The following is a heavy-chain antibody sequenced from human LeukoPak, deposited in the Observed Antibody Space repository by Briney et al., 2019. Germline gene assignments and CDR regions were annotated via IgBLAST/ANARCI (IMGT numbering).Heavy chain of an antibody. CDR3: ARIRYYYDSSGYYDAFDI. Sequence: SQTLSLTCTVSGGSISSGGYYWSWIRQHPGKGLEWIGYIYYSGSTYYNPSLKSRVTISVDTSKNQFSLRLSSVTAADTAVYYCARIRYYYDSSGYYDAFDIWGQGTMVTVSS. CDR2: IYYSGST. D-gene: IGHD3-22*01. J-gene: IGHJ3*02. V-gene: IGHV4-31*03. CDR1: GGSISSGGYY.